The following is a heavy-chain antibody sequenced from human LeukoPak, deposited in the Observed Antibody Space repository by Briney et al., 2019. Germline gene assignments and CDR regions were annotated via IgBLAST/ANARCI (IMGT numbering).Heavy chain of an antibody. CDR3: AIYDSSGYYNY. J-gene: IGHJ4*02. D-gene: IGHD3-22*01. V-gene: IGHV3-53*01. CDR2: IYSGGRT. CDR1: GFTVSSND. Sequence: PGGSLRLSCAASGFTVSSNDMSWVRPAPGKGLEWVPVIYSGGRTFYADSVKGRFTISRDNSKNTLYLQMNSLRAEDTAVYYCAIYDSSGYYNYWRQGTLVTVSS.